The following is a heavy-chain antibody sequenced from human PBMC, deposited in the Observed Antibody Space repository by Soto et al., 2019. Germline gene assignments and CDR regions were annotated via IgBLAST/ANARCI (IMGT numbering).Heavy chain of an antibody. J-gene: IGHJ5*02. CDR1: GYTFTTFW. CDR3: ARLYCTTSTCDSWFEP. Sequence: GESLKISCTGFGYTFTTFWISCVRQMPGKGLEWMGRIDPRDSYVNYSPSFQGHVTISADKSISTAYIQWGSLKASDTAMYYCARLYCTTSTCDSWFEPWGQGTMVTVSS. V-gene: IGHV5-10-1*01. D-gene: IGHD2-2*01. CDR2: IDPRDSYV.